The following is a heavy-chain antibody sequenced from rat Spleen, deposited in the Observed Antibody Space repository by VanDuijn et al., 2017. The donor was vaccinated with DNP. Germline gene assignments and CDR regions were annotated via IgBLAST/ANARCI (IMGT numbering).Heavy chain of an antibody. CDR2: ISYDGSST. CDR3: ATFTTVGDY. D-gene: IGHD1-1*01. V-gene: IGHV5-29*01. J-gene: IGHJ2*01. CDR1: GFIFSNYW. Sequence: EVQLVESGGGPVQPGGSLKVSCVASGFIFSNYWMTWIRQAPTKGLEWVATISYDGSSTYYRDSVKGRFTISGDNAKSTLYLQMDSLRSEDTATYYCATFTTVGDYWGQGVMVTVSS.